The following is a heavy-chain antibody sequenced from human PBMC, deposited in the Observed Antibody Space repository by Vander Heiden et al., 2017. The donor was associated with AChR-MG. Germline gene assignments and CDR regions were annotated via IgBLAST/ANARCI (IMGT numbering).Heavy chain of an antibody. J-gene: IGHJ5*02. CDR3: AKDISGMVLWFGDNNWFDP. CDR2: IRYDGSNK. Sequence: QVQLVESGGGVVQPGGSLRLPCAASGFTFSSYGMHWVRQAPGKGLEWVAFIRYDGSNKYYADSVKGRFTISRDNSKNTLYLQMNSLRAEDTAVYYCAKDISGMVLWFGDNNWFDPWGQGTLVTVSS. V-gene: IGHV3-30*02. CDR1: GFTFSSYG. D-gene: IGHD3-10*01.